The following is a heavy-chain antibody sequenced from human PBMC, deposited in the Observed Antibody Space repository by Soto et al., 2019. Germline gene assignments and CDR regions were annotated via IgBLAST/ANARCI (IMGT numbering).Heavy chain of an antibody. CDR1: GYTFNTYY. V-gene: IGHV1-46*02. CDR3: Y. CDR2: IHPSGGGT. J-gene: IGHJ4*02. Sequence: ASVKVSCKPSGYTFNTYYLHWVRQAPGQALEWMGVIHPSGGGTTYAQNTVSLQMNSLRVEDTAVYYCAKDQGGRDIWNDFDYWGQGTLVTVS. D-gene: IGHD1-1*01.